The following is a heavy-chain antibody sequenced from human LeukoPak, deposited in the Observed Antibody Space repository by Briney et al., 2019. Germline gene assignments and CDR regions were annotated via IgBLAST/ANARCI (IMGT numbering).Heavy chain of an antibody. CDR1: GGSISSYY. J-gene: IGHJ4*02. V-gene: IGHV4-59*08. CDR3: AARVVGATSIDY. CDR2: IYYSGST. D-gene: IGHD1-26*01. Sequence: PETLSLTCTVSGGSISSYYWSWLRQPPGKGLEWIVYIYYSGSTNYNPSLKSRVTISVDTSKNQYFLKLSSVTAADTAVYYCAARVVGATSIDYWGQGTLVTVSS.